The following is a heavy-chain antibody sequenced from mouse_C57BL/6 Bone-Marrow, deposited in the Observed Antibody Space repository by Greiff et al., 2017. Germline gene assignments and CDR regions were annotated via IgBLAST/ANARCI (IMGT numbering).Heavy chain of an antibody. J-gene: IGHJ2*01. D-gene: IGHD1-1*01. CDR2: ISSGGDYI. CDR3: TRVYYDGSSYYFDY. V-gene: IGHV5-9-1*02. Sequence: EVKLMESGEGLVKPGGSLKLSCAASGFTFSSYAMSWVRQTTEKRLEWVAYISSGGDYIYYADTVKGRFTISRDNARTTLYLQMSSLKSEDTAMYYGTRVYYDGSSYYFDYWGQGTTLTVSS. CDR1: GFTFSSYA.